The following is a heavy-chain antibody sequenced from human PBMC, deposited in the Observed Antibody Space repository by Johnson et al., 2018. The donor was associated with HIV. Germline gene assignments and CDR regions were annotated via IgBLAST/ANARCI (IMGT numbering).Heavy chain of an antibody. V-gene: IGHV3-20*04. Sequence: VQLVESGGGVVRPGGSLRLSCAASGFTFDDYGMSWVRQAPGKGLEWVSGINWNGGSKGYADSLKGRFTISRDNSKNTLYLQMNSLRAEETAVYYCARVAVLWFRDTNAFDIWGQGTLVTVSS. J-gene: IGHJ3*02. CDR3: ARVAVLWFRDTNAFDI. CDR1: GFTFDDYG. D-gene: IGHD3-10*01. CDR2: INWNGGSK.